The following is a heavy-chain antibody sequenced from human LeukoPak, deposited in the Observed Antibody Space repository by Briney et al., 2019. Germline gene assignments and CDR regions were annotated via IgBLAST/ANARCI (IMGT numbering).Heavy chain of an antibody. CDR3: AGSPSRAYYYYYYMDV. CDR1: GGSISSHY. V-gene: IGHV4-59*11. CDR2: IYYSGST. J-gene: IGHJ6*03. Sequence: SETLSLTCAVSGGSISSHYWSWIRQPPGKGLEWIGYIYYSGSTNYNPSLKSRVTISVDTSKNQFSLKLSSVTAADKAVYYCAGSPSRAYYYYYYMDVWGKGTTVTVSS.